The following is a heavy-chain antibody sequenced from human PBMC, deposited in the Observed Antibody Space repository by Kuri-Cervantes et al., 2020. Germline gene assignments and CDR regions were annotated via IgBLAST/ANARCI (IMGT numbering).Heavy chain of an antibody. CDR2: ISNNGRNA. D-gene: IGHD1-14*01. CDR1: GFNFSVYA. Sequence: GESLKISCVGFGFNFSVYAMHWVRQAPGKGLEWVAIISNNGRNAYYADSLRGRFSISRDNSKKTLYLQMNWLRAEDTAVYYCARGFRSRRSWPLGYYYGMDVWGQGTTVTVSS. J-gene: IGHJ6*02. CDR3: ARGFRSRRSWPLGYYYGMDV. V-gene: IGHV3-30*04.